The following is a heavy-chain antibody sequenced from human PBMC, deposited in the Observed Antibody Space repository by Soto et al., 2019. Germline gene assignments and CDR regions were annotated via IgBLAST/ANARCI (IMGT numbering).Heavy chain of an antibody. V-gene: IGHV3-30*03. CDR2: TSYDGSTE. J-gene: IGHJ4*01. D-gene: IGHD2-15*01. CDR1: GFVFSKYG. Sequence: QVQLVESGGGLVQPGGSLRLSCTASGFVFSKYGMHWVRQAPGKGLEWVAVTSYDGSTEFYAESVKGRFTVSRDNSENTLYLQMNSLRVGDTAVYFCARSDVDCSGGTCFSFGFDYWGQGTPVTVSS. CDR3: ARSDVDCSGGTCFSFGFDY.